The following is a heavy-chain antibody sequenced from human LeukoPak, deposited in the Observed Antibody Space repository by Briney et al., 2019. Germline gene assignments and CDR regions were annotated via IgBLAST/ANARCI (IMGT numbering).Heavy chain of an antibody. J-gene: IGHJ3*02. V-gene: IGHV4-30-4*01. CDR1: GGSISSGDYY. Sequence: SETLSLTCTVSGGSISSGDYYWSWIRQPPGKGLEWIGYIYYSGSTYYNPSLRSRVTISVDTSKNQFSLKLSSVTAADTAVYHCARKTLKGGPQAFDIWGQGTMVTVSS. CDR2: IYYSGST. CDR3: ARKTLKGGPQAFDI. D-gene: IGHD2-15*01.